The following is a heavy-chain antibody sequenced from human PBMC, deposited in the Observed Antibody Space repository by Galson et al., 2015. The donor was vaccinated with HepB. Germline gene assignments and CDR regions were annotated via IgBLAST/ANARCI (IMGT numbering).Heavy chain of an antibody. J-gene: IGHJ4*02. Sequence: SVKVSCKASGYTFTSYGISWVRQAPGQGLEWMGWISAHNGNTNYAQKLQGRVTMTTDTSTSTAYMELRSLRSDDTAVYYCARLSQQWLVPRYYFDYWGQGTLVTVSS. V-gene: IGHV1-18*04. CDR2: ISAHNGNT. CDR1: GYTFTSYG. CDR3: ARLSQQWLVPRYYFDY. D-gene: IGHD6-19*01.